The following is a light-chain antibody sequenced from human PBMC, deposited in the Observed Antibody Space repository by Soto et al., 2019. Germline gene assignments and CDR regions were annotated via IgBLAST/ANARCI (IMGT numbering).Light chain of an antibody. Sequence: QAVVTQEPSLTVSPGGTVTLTCGSSTGAVTNGHYPYWFQQKPGHAPRTLIYDTSNKHSWTPARFSGSLLGGKAALTLSGAQPEDEAEYYCLLSYSGARVFGGGTKLTVL. V-gene: IGLV7-46*01. J-gene: IGLJ2*01. CDR3: LLSYSGARV. CDR1: TGAVTNGHY. CDR2: DTS.